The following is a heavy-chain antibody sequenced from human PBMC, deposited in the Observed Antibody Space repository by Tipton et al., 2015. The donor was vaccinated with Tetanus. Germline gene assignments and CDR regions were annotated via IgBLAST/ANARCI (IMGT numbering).Heavy chain of an antibody. Sequence: TLSLTCTVSGVSIADNTNYWGWIRQSPGKGLEWIGSIYFSGDTYSNPSLKSRATISVDTPRNQFYLRLSSVTAADTAVYYCARHSSGYFTFFDYWGQGTLVTASS. CDR3: ARHSSGYFTFFDY. J-gene: IGHJ4*02. V-gene: IGHV4-39*01. CDR1: GVSIADNTNY. CDR2: IYFSGDT. D-gene: IGHD3-22*01.